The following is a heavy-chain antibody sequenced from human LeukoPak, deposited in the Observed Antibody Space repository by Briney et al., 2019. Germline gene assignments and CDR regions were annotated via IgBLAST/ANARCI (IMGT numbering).Heavy chain of an antibody. J-gene: IGHJ4*02. CDR2: INHSGST. V-gene: IGHV4-34*01. CDR1: GGSFSGYY. D-gene: IGHD2-15*01. CDR3: AGVGGSGLGLSA. Sequence: SETQSLTCAVYGGSFSGYYWSWIRQPPGKGLEWIGEINHSGSTNYNPSLKSRVTISVDTSKNQFSLKLSSVTAADTAAYYCAGVGGSGLGLSAWGQGTLVTVSS.